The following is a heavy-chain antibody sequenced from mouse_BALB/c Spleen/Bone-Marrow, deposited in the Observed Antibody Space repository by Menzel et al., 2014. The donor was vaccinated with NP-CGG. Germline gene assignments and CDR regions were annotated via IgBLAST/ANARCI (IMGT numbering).Heavy chain of an antibody. CDR3: TRSETGPFAY. CDR2: IDPETGGA. Sequence: LVESGAELVRPGASVTLSCKASGYTFTDYEMHWVKQTPVHGLEWIGAIDPETGGAAYNQKFKGKATLTADKSYSTDYMDLRSLTSEDSAVYYCTRSETGPFAYWGQGTLVTVSA. CDR1: GYTFTDYE. V-gene: IGHV1-15*01. J-gene: IGHJ3*01. D-gene: IGHD4-1*01.